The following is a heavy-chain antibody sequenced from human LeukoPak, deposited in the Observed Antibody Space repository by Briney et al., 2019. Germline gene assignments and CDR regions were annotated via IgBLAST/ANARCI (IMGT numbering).Heavy chain of an antibody. CDR1: GFTFSNYW. J-gene: IGHJ4*02. Sequence: GGSLRLSCAASGFTFSNYWMTWVRQAPGKGLEWVANINQDGSVKYYVDSVKGRFTVSRDNAKNSLYLQMNSLRAEDTAVYYCTRIGYSSSCTDYWGQGTQVTVSS. CDR3: TRIGYSSSCTDY. D-gene: IGHD6-13*01. V-gene: IGHV3-7*01. CDR2: INQDGSVK.